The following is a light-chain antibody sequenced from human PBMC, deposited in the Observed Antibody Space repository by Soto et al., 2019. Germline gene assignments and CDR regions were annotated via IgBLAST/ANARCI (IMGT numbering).Light chain of an antibody. V-gene: IGLV2-14*01. CDR1: SSDIGDYNY. Sequence: QSVLTQPASVSGSPGQSITISCTGTSSDIGDYNYISWYQQHPGKVPKLIIYDVSDRPSGVSNRFSGSKSANTASLTISGLQAEDEDDYYCSSYTGSTTYVFGTGTKLTVL. CDR3: SSYTGSTTYV. J-gene: IGLJ1*01. CDR2: DVS.